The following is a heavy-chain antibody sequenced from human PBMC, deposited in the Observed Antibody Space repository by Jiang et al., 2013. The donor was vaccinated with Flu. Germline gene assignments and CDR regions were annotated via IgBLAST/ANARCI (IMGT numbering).Heavy chain of an antibody. CDR3: AKDQGNSAGTYDF. V-gene: IGHV3-23*01. CDR1: GFTFSSYA. Sequence: PGGSLRLSCAASGFTFSSYAMSWVRQAPGKGLEWVSGLGGSGGDTHYADSVKGRFTISRDNSKNTLHLQMNSLRAEDTAVYYCAKDQGNSAGTYDFWGQGTLVTVSS. CDR2: LGGSGGDT. D-gene: IGHD6-13*01. J-gene: IGHJ4*02.